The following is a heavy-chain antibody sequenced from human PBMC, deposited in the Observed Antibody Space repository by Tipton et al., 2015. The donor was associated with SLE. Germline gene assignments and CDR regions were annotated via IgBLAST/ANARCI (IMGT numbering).Heavy chain of an antibody. CDR1: GGSISSYY. Sequence: TLSLTCTVSGGSISSYYWSWIRQPTGKGLEWIGYIYYSGSTNYNPSFKSRVTISVDTSRNQFSLKLSSVTAADTAVYYCARAQGEMDAFDLWGQGTMVTVSS. D-gene: IGHD3-10*01. V-gene: IGHV4-59*01. J-gene: IGHJ3*01. CDR2: IYYSGST. CDR3: ARAQGEMDAFDL.